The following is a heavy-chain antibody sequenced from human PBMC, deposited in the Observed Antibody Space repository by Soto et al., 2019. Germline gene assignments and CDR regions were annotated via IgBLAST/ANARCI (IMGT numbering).Heavy chain of an antibody. D-gene: IGHD6-13*01. CDR1: GGTFISYA. V-gene: IGHV1-69*13. CDR2: IIPIFGTA. J-gene: IGHJ4*02. CDR3: ARDQGGSSWLDY. Sequence: SGKVCFKASGGTFISYAISWVRQAPGQGLEWMGGIIPIFGTANYAQKFQGRVTITADESTSTAYMELSSLRSEDTAVYYCARDQGGSSWLDYWGQGTLVTVSS.